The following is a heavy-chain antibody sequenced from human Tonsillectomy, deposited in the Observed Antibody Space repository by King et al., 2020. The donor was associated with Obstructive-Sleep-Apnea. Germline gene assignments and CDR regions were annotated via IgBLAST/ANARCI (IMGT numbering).Heavy chain of an antibody. CDR1: GFSLSNYW. D-gene: IGHD6-19*01. CDR3: ARDDTRAMNGWYDANDF. Sequence: VKLVESGGGLVRPGGSLRLSCAASGFSLSNYWMTWVRQAPGKGLEWVANIKDDGGQRNYVDSVKGRFTISRDNAKNSLYLQMNSLRAGDTAVYYCARDDTRAMNGWYDANDFWGQGTMVTVSS. V-gene: IGHV3-7*01. CDR2: IKDDGGQR. J-gene: IGHJ3*01.